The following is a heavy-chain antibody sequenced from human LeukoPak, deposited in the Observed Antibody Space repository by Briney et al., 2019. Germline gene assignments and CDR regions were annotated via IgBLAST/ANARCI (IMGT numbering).Heavy chain of an antibody. Sequence: PGGSLRLSCVVSGFSFSDAWMSWVRQIPGKGLEWVGRIESKTDGGTTDYAAPVKGRFTISRDDSTNTLYLQMNSLKSEDTAVYYCTTYGSGRKFDYWGQGILVTVSS. J-gene: IGHJ4*02. CDR3: TTYGSGRKFDY. D-gene: IGHD3-10*01. CDR1: GFSFSDAW. CDR2: IESKTDGGTT. V-gene: IGHV3-15*04.